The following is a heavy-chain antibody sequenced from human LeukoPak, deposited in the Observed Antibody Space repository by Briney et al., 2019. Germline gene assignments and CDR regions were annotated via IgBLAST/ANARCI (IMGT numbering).Heavy chain of an antibody. CDR1: GFTFSSYA. V-gene: IGHV3-23*01. CDR2: ISGSGGST. Sequence: GGSLRLSCAASGFTFSSYAMSWVRQAPGRGLEWVSAISGSGGSTYYADSVKGRFTISRDNSKNTLYLQMNSLRAEDTAVYYCAKPSGSYYKLPFDYWGQGTLVTVST. J-gene: IGHJ4*02. D-gene: IGHD3-10*01. CDR3: AKPSGSYYKLPFDY.